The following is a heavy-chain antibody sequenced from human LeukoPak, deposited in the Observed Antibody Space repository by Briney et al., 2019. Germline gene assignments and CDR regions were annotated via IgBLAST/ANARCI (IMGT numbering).Heavy chain of an antibody. Sequence: GGSLRLSCAASGFTFSSYSMNWVRQAPGKGLEWVSSISSSSSYIYYADSVKGRFTISRDNAKNSLYLQMNSLRAEDTAVYYCAREPSDYGDYDAFDIWGQGTMVTVSS. CDR3: AREPSDYGDYDAFDI. J-gene: IGHJ3*02. CDR1: GFTFSSYS. CDR2: ISSSSSYI. V-gene: IGHV3-21*01. D-gene: IGHD4-17*01.